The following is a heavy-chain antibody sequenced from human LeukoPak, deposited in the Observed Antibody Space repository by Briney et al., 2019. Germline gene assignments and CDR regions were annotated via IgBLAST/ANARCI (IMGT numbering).Heavy chain of an antibody. Sequence: PGGSLRLSCVASGFSFSGYGMHWVRQAPGKGLEWMAVISYDGSNKHYADSVKGRFTISRDNSKNTLYLQMNSLRAEDTAVYYCAKIPVVAATYYGMDVWGQGTTVTVSS. CDR3: AKIPVVAATYYGMDV. J-gene: IGHJ6*02. CDR1: GFSFSGYG. D-gene: IGHD2-15*01. CDR2: ISYDGSNK. V-gene: IGHV3-30*18.